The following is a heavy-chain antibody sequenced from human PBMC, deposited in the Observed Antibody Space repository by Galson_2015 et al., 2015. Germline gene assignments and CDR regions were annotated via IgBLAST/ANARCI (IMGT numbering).Heavy chain of an antibody. CDR2: IYWNDDK. Sequence: ALVKPTQTLTLTCTFSGFSLNTSGVGVGWIRQPPGKALEWLALIYWNDDKRYTPSLKSRVTITKDTSKNQVVLTMTNMDPVDTATYYCAHRLQQLTAFDIWGQGTMVTVSS. V-gene: IGHV2-5*01. J-gene: IGHJ3*02. CDR1: GFSLNTSGVG. CDR3: AHRLQQLTAFDI. D-gene: IGHD6-13*01.